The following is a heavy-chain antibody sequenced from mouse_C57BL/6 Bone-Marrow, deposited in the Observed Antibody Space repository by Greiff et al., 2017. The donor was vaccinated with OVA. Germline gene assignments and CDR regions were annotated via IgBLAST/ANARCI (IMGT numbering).Heavy chain of an antibody. D-gene: IGHD4-1*01. J-gene: IGHJ4*01. CDR2: IDPENGDT. V-gene: IGHV14-4*01. CDR1: GFNIKDDY. CDR3: TNWVPYYAMDY. Sequence: VQLQQSGAELVRPGASVKLSCTASGFNIKDDYMHWVKQRPEQGLEWIGWIDPENGDTEYASKFQGKATITADTSSNTAYLQLSSLTSEDTAVYYGTNWVPYYAMDYWGQGTSVTVSS.